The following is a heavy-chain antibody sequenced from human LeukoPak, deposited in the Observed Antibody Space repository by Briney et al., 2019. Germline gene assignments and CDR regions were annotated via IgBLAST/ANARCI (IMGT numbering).Heavy chain of an antibody. CDR2: INHSGST. Sequence: SETLSLTCAVYGGSFSGYYWSWIRQPPGKGLEWIGEINHSGSTNYNPSLKSRVTISVDTSKNQFSLKLSSVTAADTAVYYCARQDRITIFGVGPFDYWGQGTLVTVSS. V-gene: IGHV4-34*01. J-gene: IGHJ4*02. CDR3: ARQDRITIFGVGPFDY. D-gene: IGHD3-3*01. CDR1: GGSFSGYY.